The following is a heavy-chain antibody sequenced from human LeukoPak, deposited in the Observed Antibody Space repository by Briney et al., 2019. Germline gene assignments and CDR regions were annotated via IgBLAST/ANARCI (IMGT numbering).Heavy chain of an antibody. Sequence: SGTLSLTCAVSGGSISSSNWWSWVRQPPGKGLEWIGEIYHSGSTNYNPSLKSRVTISVDKSKNQFSLKLSSVTAADTAVYYCARLRKDGPSPYYYYGMGVWGKGTTVTVSS. D-gene: IGHD4-17*01. CDR2: IYHSGST. V-gene: IGHV4-4*02. CDR3: ARLRKDGPSPYYYYGMGV. CDR1: GGSISSSNW. J-gene: IGHJ6*04.